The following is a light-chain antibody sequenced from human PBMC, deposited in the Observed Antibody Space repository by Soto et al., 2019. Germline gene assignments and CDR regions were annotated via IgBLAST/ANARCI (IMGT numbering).Light chain of an antibody. J-gene: IGKJ1*01. Sequence: EIVTTQSPATLSVSPGERATLSCRASQSVSSNLAWYQQKPGQAPRLLIYGASTGATGIPARFSGSGSGTEFTLTISSLQSEDFAVYYCQQYNNWPSTFGQGTKVEIK. CDR2: GAS. CDR3: QQYNNWPST. CDR1: QSVSSN. V-gene: IGKV3-15*01.